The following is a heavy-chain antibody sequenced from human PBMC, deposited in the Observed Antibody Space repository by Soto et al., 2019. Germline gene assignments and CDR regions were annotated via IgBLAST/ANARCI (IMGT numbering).Heavy chain of an antibody. J-gene: IGHJ4*02. CDR3: ANLFGSSWHVDY. V-gene: IGHV3-48*01. CDR1: GFSFSSYA. Sequence: EVQLVESGGGLVQPGGSLRLSCAASGFSFSSYAMNWVRQAPGKGLEWLSYISESSINIYYADSVKGRFTISRDNAKNSLYLQMNSLRAEDTAVYYCANLFGSSWHVDYWGQGTLVTVSS. CDR2: ISESSINI. D-gene: IGHD6-13*01.